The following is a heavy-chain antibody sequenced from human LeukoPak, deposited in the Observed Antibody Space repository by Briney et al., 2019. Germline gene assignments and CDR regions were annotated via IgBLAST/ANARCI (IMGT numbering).Heavy chain of an antibody. CDR3: AGVATIRYYYYYMDV. D-gene: IGHD5-12*01. CDR1: GGTYSSYA. V-gene: IGHV1-69*05. Sequence: SVKVSCKASGGTYSSYAISWVRQAPGQGLEWMGGIIHIFGTANYAQKFQGRVTITTHESTRTAYMELSSLRSEDTAVYYCAGVATIRYYYYYMDVWGKGTTVTVSS. J-gene: IGHJ6*03. CDR2: IIHIFGTA.